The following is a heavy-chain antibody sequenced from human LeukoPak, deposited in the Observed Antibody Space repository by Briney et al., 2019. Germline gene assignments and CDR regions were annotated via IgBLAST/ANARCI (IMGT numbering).Heavy chain of an antibody. D-gene: IGHD2-2*01. V-gene: IGHV3-21*01. CDR2: ISSSSSYI. Sequence: GGSLRLSCAASGFTFSSYSRNWVRQAPGKGLEWVSSISSSSSYIYYADSVKGRFTISRDNAKNSLYLQMNSLRAEDTAVYYCARVVGSTSHMDYWGQGTLVTVSS. CDR3: ARVVGSTSHMDY. J-gene: IGHJ4*02. CDR1: GFTFSSYS.